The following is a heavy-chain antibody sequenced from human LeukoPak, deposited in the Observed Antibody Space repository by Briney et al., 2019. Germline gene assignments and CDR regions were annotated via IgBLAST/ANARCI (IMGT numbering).Heavy chain of an antibody. D-gene: IGHD6-13*01. CDR2: ISGSGSTI. V-gene: IGHV3-11*01. Sequence: GGSLRLSCAASGFTFSDYYMSWIRQAPGKGLEWVSYISGSGSTIYYADSVKGRFTISRDNAKNSLYLQMNSLRAEDTALYYCAKTAAGTHLYYFDYWGQGTLVTVSS. CDR1: GFTFSDYY. J-gene: IGHJ4*02. CDR3: AKTAAGTHLYYFDY.